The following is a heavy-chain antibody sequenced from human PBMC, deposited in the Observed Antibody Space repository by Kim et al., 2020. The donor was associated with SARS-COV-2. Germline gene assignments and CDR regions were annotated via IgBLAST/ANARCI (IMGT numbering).Heavy chain of an antibody. J-gene: IGHJ6*02. V-gene: IGHV3-23*01. CDR2: ISGSGAGA. D-gene: IGHD2-2*02. Sequence: GGSLRLSCAASGFTFNNYAMSWVRQAPGKGLEWVSAISGSGAGAYYADSVKGRFTISRDNSKNTLYLEMNSLRAEDTAIYYCGGRYCISTSCYSNGMDVWGQGTTVTVSS. CDR1: GFTFNNYA. CDR3: GGRYCISTSCYSNGMDV.